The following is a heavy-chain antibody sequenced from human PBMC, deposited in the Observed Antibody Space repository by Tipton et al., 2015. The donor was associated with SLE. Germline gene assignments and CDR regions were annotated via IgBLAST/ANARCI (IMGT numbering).Heavy chain of an antibody. J-gene: IGHJ4*02. CDR1: GGSISSGGYY. D-gene: IGHD3-22*01. Sequence: TLSLTCTVSGGSISSGGYYWSWIRQHPGKGLEWIGYIYYSGSTYYNPSLKSRVTISVDTSKNQFSLKLSSVTAADTAVYYCARYYYDSRTFDYWGQGTLVTVSS. V-gene: IGHV4-30-4*08. CDR2: IYYSGST. CDR3: ARYYYDSRTFDY.